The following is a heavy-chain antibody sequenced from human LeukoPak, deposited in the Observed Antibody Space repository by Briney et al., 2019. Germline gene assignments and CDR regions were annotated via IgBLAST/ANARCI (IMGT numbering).Heavy chain of an antibody. V-gene: IGHV4-61*02. Sequence: PSQTLSLTCTVSGGSISSGVYYWSWIRQPAGKGLEWIGRIYTSGSTNYNPSLKSRVTISVDTSKNQFSLKLSSVTAADTAVYYCARELLADAFDIWGQGTMVTVSS. CDR3: ARELLADAFDI. J-gene: IGHJ3*02. CDR1: GGSISSGVYY. CDR2: IYTSGST. D-gene: IGHD2-15*01.